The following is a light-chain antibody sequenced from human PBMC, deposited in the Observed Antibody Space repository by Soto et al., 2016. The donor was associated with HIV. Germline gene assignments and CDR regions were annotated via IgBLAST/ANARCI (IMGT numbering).Light chain of an antibody. V-gene: IGLV3-1*01. CDR2: QDN. J-gene: IGLJ2*01. Sequence: SYKVTQPPSMSVSPGQTARISCSGDKLGDKYVYWYQQKAGQSPVLVIYQDNKRPSGIPERFSGSNSGNTAILTISGTQAMDEADYCCQAWDSTTVIFGGGTKLIVL. CDR3: QAWDSTTVI. CDR1: KLGDKY.